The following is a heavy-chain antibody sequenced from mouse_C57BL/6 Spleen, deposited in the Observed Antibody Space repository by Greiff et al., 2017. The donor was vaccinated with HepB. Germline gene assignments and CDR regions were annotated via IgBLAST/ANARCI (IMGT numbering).Heavy chain of an antibody. CDR1: GFNIKDYY. CDR2: IDPEDGET. D-gene: IGHD1-1*01. J-gene: IGHJ3*01. Sequence: VQLQQSGAELVKPGASVKLSCTASGFNIKDYYMHWVKQRTEQGLEWIGRIDPEDGETKYAPKFQGKATITADTSSNTACLQLSSLTSEDTAVYYCASPWGYYGSSYPWFAYWGQGTLVTVSA. CDR3: ASPWGYYGSSYPWFAY. V-gene: IGHV14-2*01.